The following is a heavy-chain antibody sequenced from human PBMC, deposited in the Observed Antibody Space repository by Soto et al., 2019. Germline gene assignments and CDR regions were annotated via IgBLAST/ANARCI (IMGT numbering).Heavy chain of an antibody. V-gene: IGHV1-18*01. CDR2: ISAYNGNT. D-gene: IGHD6-13*01. CDR1: GYTFTSYG. Sequence: ASVKVSCKASGYTFTSYGISWVRQAPGQGLEWMGWISAYNGNTNYAQKLQGRVTMTTDTSTSTAHMELRSLRSDDTAVYYCARVGSYSSSWSRIEYYYYYGMDVWGQGTTVTVSS. CDR3: ARVGSYSSSWSRIEYYYYYGMDV. J-gene: IGHJ6*02.